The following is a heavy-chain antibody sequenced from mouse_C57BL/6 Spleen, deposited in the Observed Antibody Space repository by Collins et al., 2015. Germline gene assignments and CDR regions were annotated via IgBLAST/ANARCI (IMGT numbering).Heavy chain of an antibody. V-gene: IGHV1-7*01. CDR3: ARSDGYYFDY. CDR1: GYTFTSYW. Sequence: QVQLQQSGAELAKPGASVKMSCKASGYTFTSYWMHWVKQRSGQGLEWIGYINPSTGYTEYNQKFKDKATLTADKSSSTAYMQLSSLTSEDSAVYYCARSDGYYFDYWGQGTTLTVSS. D-gene: IGHD2-3*01. J-gene: IGHJ2*01. CDR2: INPSTGYT.